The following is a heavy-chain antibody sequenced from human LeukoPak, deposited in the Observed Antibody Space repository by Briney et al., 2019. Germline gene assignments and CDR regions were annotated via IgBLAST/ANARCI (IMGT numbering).Heavy chain of an antibody. CDR2: ISYDGSNK. J-gene: IGHJ4*02. CDR1: GFTFSSYG. Sequence: GGSLRLSCAASGFTFSSYGMHWVRQAPGKGLEWVAVISYDGSNKYYADSVKGRFTISRDNSKDTLYLQMNSLRAEDTAVYYCANQFRGSGSYYYWGQGTLVTVSS. D-gene: IGHD1-26*01. V-gene: IGHV3-30*18. CDR3: ANQFRGSGSYYY.